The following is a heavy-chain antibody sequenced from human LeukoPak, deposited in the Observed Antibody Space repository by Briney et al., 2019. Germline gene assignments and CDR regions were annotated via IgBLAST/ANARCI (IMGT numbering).Heavy chain of an antibody. J-gene: IGHJ6*02. CDR1: GLTLNNYW. CDR2: INRVVRNT. D-gene: IGHD3-3*01. V-gene: IGHV3-74*01. CDR3: ARDISHYDFWSGYYRPFYYYGMDV. Sequence: GGSLRLSCAASGLTLNNYWMHWVRPPPGKGRVWVARINRVVRNTNHADSVKGRFTISRDNSKNTLYLQINSLRAEDTAVYYCARDISHYDFWSGYYRPFYYYGMDVWGRGTTVTVSS.